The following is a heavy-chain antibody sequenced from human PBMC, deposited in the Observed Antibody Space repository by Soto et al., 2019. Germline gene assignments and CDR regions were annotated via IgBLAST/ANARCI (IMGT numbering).Heavy chain of an antibody. D-gene: IGHD2-21*02. CDR3: ARSIVVVTALDY. CDR1: GCTFTSYA. J-gene: IGHJ4*02. Sequence: XSVKVSCKASGCTFTSYAMHWVRQAPGQRLEWMGWIXAGNGXTQYSQKFQGXXTITRDTXXSTDHMELSSLRSEDTAVYYCARSIVVVTALDYWGQGTLVTVSS. CDR2: IXAGNGXT. V-gene: IGHV1-3*01.